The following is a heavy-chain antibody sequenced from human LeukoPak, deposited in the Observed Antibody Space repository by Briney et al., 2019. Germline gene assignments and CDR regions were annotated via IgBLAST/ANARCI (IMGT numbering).Heavy chain of an antibody. J-gene: IGHJ4*02. V-gene: IGHV3-21*01. D-gene: IGHD5-24*01. CDR3: ARAVGYNGFLDY. Sequence: GGSLRLSCAASGFTFSSYSMNWVRQAPGKGLEWVSSISSSSSYIYYADSVKGRFTISRDNAKNSLYLQMNSLRAEDTAVYYCARAVGYNGFLDYWGQGTLVTVSS. CDR2: ISSSSSYI. CDR1: GFTFSSYS.